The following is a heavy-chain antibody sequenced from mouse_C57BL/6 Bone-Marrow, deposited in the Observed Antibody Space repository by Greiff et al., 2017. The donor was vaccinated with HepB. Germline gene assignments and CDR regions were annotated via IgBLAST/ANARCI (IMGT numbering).Heavy chain of an antibody. J-gene: IGHJ3*01. CDR3: ARPYYRNYVAWFAY. V-gene: IGHV5-15*01. CDR1: GFTFSDYG. Sequence: EVQRVESGGGLVQPGGSLKLSCAASGFTFSDYGMAWVRQAPRTGPEWVAFISNLAYSIYYADTVTGRFTISRENAKNTLYLEMSSLRSADTAMYYGARPYYRNYVAWFAYWGQGTLVTVSA. CDR2: ISNLAYSI. D-gene: IGHD2-5*01.